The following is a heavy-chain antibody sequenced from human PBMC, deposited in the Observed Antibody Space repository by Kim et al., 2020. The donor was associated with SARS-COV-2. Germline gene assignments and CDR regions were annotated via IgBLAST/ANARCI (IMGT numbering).Heavy chain of an antibody. CDR2: IKQDGSEK. V-gene: IGHV3-7*01. J-gene: IGHJ4*02. CDR1: GFTFSRYW. CDR3: VGCYDFWTGSFL. D-gene: IGHD3-3*01. Sequence: GGSLRLSCVASGFTFSRYWMSWVRQAPGKGLEWVANIKQDGSEKYYVDSVKGRFTISRDNAKNSLYLQMNSLRGEDTAVYYCVGCYDFWTGSFLWGQGTLVTVSS.